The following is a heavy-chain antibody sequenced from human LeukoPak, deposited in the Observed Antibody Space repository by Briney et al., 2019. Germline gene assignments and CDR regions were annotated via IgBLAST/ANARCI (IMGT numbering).Heavy chain of an antibody. Sequence: SVKVSCKASGGTFSSYTISWVRQAPGQGLEWMGRIIPILGIANYAQKFQDRVTITADKSTSTAYMELSSLRSEDTAVYYCAREDFGVVIHNWFDPWGQGTLVTVSS. J-gene: IGHJ5*02. D-gene: IGHD3-3*01. CDR3: AREDFGVVIHNWFDP. CDR1: GGTFSSYT. V-gene: IGHV1-69*04. CDR2: IIPILGIA.